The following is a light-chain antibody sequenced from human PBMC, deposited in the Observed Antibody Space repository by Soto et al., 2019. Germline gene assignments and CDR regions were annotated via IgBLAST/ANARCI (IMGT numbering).Light chain of an antibody. V-gene: IGLV2-14*01. CDR1: SSDVGGYNY. J-gene: IGLJ7*01. CDR3: SSSTPTTSHVV. Sequence: QSALTQPASVSGSPGQSITISCTGTSSDVGGYNYVSWYQQHPGKAPKLMIYDVSNRPSGVSNRFSGSKSGNTASLTISGLQAEDEADYYCSSSTPTTSHVVFGGGTQLTVL. CDR2: DVS.